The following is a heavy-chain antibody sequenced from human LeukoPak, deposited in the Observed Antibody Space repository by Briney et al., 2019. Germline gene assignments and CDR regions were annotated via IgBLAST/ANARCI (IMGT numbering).Heavy chain of an antibody. Sequence: PGGSLRLSCAASGFTFSDYFMNWVRQAPGKGLEYVSSISGSSRHIYYADSVKGRFTISRDNAKNSLYLQMNSLRAEDTAVYYCARRMMYSSSWYGYWGQGTLVTVSS. V-gene: IGHV3-21*01. CDR2: ISGSSRHI. CDR3: ARRMMYSSSWYGY. J-gene: IGHJ4*02. D-gene: IGHD6-13*01. CDR1: GFTFSDYF.